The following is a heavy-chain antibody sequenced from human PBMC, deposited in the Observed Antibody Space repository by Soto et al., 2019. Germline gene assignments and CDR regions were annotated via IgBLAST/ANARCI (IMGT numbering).Heavy chain of an antibody. D-gene: IGHD6-13*01. J-gene: IGHJ5*01. CDR2: INAGNGDI. CDR3: AIDGDGRAAAVIVS. CDR1: GYTLSNYA. V-gene: IGHV1-3*01. Sequence: GAAVKVSCKASGYTLSNYAMHWVRQAPGQRLEWMGWINAGNGDIKYSQKFQGRVSITRDTSANTAYMELSSLRFEDTAVYYCAIDGDGRAAAVIVSRGQRTPVPVSA.